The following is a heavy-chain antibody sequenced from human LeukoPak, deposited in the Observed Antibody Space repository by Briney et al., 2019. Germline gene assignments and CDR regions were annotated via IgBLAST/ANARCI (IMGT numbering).Heavy chain of an antibody. CDR3: ARDSCSSTSCRKKFDN. Sequence: KSSETLSLTCTVSGDSISSANYYWGWVRQPPGKGLEWIGSIYFSGSTYYNPSLKSRVTIPVETSKVQFSLKLSSVTAAGTAVYYCARDSCSSTSCRKKFDNWGQGTLVTVSS. V-gene: IGHV4-39*07. CDR2: IYFSGST. CDR1: GDSISSANYY. J-gene: IGHJ4*02. D-gene: IGHD2-2*01.